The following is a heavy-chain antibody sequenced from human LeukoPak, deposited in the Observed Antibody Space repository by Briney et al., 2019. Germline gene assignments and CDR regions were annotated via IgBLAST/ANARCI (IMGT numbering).Heavy chain of an antibody. CDR3: ARVPGLWFGELFHDY. Sequence: ASVKVSCKASGYTFTSYGISWVRQAPGQGLEWMGWISAYNGNTDYAQKLQGRVTMTTDTSTSTAYMELRSLRSDDTAVYYCARVPGLWFGELFHDYWGQGTLVTVSS. CDR1: GYTFTSYG. V-gene: IGHV1-18*01. CDR2: ISAYNGNT. D-gene: IGHD3-10*01. J-gene: IGHJ4*02.